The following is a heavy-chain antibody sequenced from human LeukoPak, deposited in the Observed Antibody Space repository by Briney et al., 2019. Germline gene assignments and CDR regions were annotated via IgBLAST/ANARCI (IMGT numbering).Heavy chain of an antibody. CDR2: INHSGST. V-gene: IGHV4-34*01. CDR1: GGSFSGYY. CDR3: ARGGGPVPFDY. Sequence: SETLSLTCAVCGGSFSGYYWSWIRQPPGKGLEWIGEINHSGSTNYNPSLKSRVTISVDTSKNQFSLKLSSVTAADTAVYYCARGGGPVPFDYWGQGTLVTVSS. J-gene: IGHJ4*02. D-gene: IGHD3-10*01.